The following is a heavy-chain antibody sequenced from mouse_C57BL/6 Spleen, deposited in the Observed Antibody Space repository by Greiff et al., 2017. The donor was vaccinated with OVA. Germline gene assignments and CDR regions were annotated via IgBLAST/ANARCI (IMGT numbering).Heavy chain of an antibody. CDR3: ATLFLYGDYAMDY. V-gene: IGHV1-26*01. J-gene: IGHJ4*01. CDR2: INPNNGGT. D-gene: IGHD1-1*01. Sequence: EVQLQQSGPELVKPGASVKISCKASGYTFTDYYMNWVKQSHGKSLEWIGDINPNNGGTSYNQKFKGKATLTVDKSSSTAYMELRSLTSEDSAVYYCATLFLYGDYAMDYWGQGTSVTVSS. CDR1: GYTFTDYY.